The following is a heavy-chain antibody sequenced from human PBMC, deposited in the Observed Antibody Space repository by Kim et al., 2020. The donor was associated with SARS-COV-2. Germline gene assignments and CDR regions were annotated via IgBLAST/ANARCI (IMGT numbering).Heavy chain of an antibody. D-gene: IGHD3-3*01. J-gene: IGHJ3*02. CDR2: IYYSGST. CDR3: ARDPRITIFGVVIRYAFD. CDR1: GGSISSYY. Sequence: SETLSLTCTVSGGSISSYYWSWIRQPPGKGLEWIGYIYYSGSTNYNPSLKSRVTISVDTSKNQFSLKLSSVTAADTAVYYCARDPRITIFGVVIRYAFD. V-gene: IGHV4-59*13.